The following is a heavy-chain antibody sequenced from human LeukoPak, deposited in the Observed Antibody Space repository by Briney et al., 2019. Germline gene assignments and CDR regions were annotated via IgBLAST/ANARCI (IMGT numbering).Heavy chain of an antibody. J-gene: IGHJ3*02. CDR3: AREYYDILTGYQAPDAFDI. CDR1: GYTFTGYY. V-gene: IGHV1-2*02. D-gene: IGHD3-9*01. CDR2: INPNSGGT. Sequence: ASVKVSCKASGYTFTGYYMHWVRQAPEQGLEWMGWINPNSGGTNYAQKFQGRATMTRDTSISTAYMELSRLRSDDTAVYYCAREYYDILTGYQAPDAFDIWGQGTMVTVSS.